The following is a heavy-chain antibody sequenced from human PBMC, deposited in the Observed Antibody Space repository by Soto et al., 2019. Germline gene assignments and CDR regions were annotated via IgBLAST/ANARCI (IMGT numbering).Heavy chain of an antibody. CDR3: AKGGTYYYDSSYYGMDV. CDR2: ISGSGSST. V-gene: IGHV3-23*01. CDR1: GFTFRSYA. Sequence: GGSLRLSCAASGFTFRSYAVSWVRQAPGKGLEWVSSISGSGSSTYYADSVKGRFTISRDNSRSTLYLQINSLRAEDTAAYYCAKGGTYYYDSSYYGMDVWGQGTTVTVSS. J-gene: IGHJ6*02. D-gene: IGHD3-22*01.